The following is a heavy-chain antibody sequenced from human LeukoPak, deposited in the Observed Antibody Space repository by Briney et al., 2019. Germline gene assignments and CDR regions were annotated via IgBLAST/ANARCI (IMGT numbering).Heavy chain of an antibody. J-gene: IGHJ5*02. D-gene: IGHD2-21*02. V-gene: IGHV5-51*01. CDR2: IYPGDSDT. CDR3: ARGHPETYCGGDCYSGWFDP. Sequence: GESLKISCKGSGYSFTSYWIVWVRQMPGKGLEWMGIIYPGDSDTRYSPSFQGQVTISADKSISTAYLQLSSLKASDTAMYYCARGHPETYCGGDCYSGWFDPWGQGTLVTVSS. CDR1: GYSFTSYW.